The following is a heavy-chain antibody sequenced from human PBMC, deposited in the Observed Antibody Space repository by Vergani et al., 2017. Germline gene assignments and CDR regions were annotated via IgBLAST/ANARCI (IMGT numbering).Heavy chain of an antibody. CDR1: GFTFSRYS. CDR3: ARGVDNWNDEGWYFDY. CDR2: ISSSSMYI. Sequence: EVQLVESGGGLVKPGGSLRLSCAASGFTFSRYSMNWVRPSPGNVLEWVSSISSSSMYIYYADSVKGRFTISRDNAKNSLYLQMNSLRAEDTAVYYCARGVDNWNDEGWYFDYWGQGTLVTVSS. V-gene: IGHV3-21*01. D-gene: IGHD1-1*01. J-gene: IGHJ4*02.